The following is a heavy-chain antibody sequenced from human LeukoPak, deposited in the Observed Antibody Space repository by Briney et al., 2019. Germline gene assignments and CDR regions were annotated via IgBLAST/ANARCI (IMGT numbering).Heavy chain of an antibody. V-gene: IGHV4-61*08. J-gene: IGHJ6*03. Sequence: SETLSLTCAVSGGSISSGGYSWSWIRQPPGKGLEWIGYIYYSGSSNYNPSLKSRVTISADTSKNQFSLKLSSVTAADTAVYYCARVPRSYYYYYYMDVWGKGTTVTVSS. CDR1: GGSISSGGYS. CDR3: ARVPRSYYYYYYMDV. CDR2: IYYSGSS.